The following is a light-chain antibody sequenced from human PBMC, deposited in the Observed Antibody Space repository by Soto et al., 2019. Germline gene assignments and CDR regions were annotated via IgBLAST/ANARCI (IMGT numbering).Light chain of an antibody. Sequence: HSVLTQAASLSGSPGQSSTISCTRTSSDVGSYSLVSWYQQYPGKAPKVMVYEVTKRPSGVSNRFSGSKSGNTASLTISGLQAEDEADYYCCSYAGTSTYVFGTGTKVTVL. J-gene: IGLJ1*01. CDR2: EVT. V-gene: IGLV2-23*02. CDR1: SSDVGSYSL. CDR3: CSYAGTSTYV.